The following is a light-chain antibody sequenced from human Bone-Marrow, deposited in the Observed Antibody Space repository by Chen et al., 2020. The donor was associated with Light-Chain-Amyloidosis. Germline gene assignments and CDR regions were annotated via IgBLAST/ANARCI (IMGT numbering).Light chain of an antibody. CDR2: GCS. V-gene: IGKV3-20*01. Sequence: EIVLTQSPGTLSLSPGEGANLSCRASQTISSNYLTWYQQKFGQAPRLLIYGCSSRATCIPDRYTGRGSGTDVILTINRLAPEDVATDYCQQDGASPLTYGGGTKVEIK. CDR1: QTISSNY. CDR3: QQDGASPLT. J-gene: IGKJ4*01.